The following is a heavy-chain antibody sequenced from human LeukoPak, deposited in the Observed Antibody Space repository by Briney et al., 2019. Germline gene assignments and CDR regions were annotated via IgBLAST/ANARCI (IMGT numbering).Heavy chain of an antibody. V-gene: IGHV3-33*01. CDR3: ARAVGSLDY. J-gene: IGHJ4*02. Sequence: GRSLRLSCTASGFTFRVYGMHWVRQAPGKGLEWVAVIWNDGSNKFYADSVKGRFTISRDNLRDTLYLQMNSLRAEDMAVYFCARAVGSLDYWGQGTLDTVSS. D-gene: IGHD3-10*01. CDR1: GFTFRVYG. CDR2: IWNDGSNK.